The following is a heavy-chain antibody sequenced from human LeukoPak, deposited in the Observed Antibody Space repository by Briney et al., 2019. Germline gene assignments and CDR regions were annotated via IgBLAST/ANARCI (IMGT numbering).Heavy chain of an antibody. CDR1: GFPFVRFG. CDR3: AKGSLGSWYYFDY. V-gene: IGHV3-30*18. Sequence: GGSLRLSCAASGFPFVRFGMNWVRQAPGRGLEWVAIIAYDGTNPYYAESVQGRFTISRDNSKNTLYLQMNSLRAEDTAVYYCAKGSLGSWYYFDYWGQGTLVTVSS. J-gene: IGHJ4*02. D-gene: IGHD6-13*01. CDR2: IAYDGTNP.